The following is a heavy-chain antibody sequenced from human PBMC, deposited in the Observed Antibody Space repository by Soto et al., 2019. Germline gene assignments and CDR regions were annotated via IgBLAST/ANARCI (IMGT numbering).Heavy chain of an antibody. D-gene: IGHD3-22*01. Sequence: ASVKVSCKASGYTFTSYSISWVRQAPGQGLEWMGWISAYNGNTNYAQKLQGRVTMTTDTSTSTAYMELRSLRSDDTAVYYCARDHFIYYDSSGYYSIEDAFDIWGQGTMVTVSS. J-gene: IGHJ3*02. V-gene: IGHV1-18*01. CDR2: ISAYNGNT. CDR3: ARDHFIYYDSSGYYSIEDAFDI. CDR1: GYTFTSYS.